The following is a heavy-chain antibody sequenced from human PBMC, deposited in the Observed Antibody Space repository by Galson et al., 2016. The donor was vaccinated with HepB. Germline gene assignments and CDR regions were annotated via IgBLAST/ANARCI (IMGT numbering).Heavy chain of an antibody. CDR1: GFTFSSYG. J-gene: IGHJ3*02. D-gene: IGHD1-26*01. CDR2: ISYDGGDK. Sequence: SLRLSCAASGFTFSSYGMHWVRQAPGKGLAWVAVISYDGGDKYYADSVKGRFTISRDNSKNKVYLQMNSLRAEDTAVYYCAKVVGAITRGAFDIWGQGTMVTVSS. V-gene: IGHV3-30*18. CDR3: AKVVGAITRGAFDI.